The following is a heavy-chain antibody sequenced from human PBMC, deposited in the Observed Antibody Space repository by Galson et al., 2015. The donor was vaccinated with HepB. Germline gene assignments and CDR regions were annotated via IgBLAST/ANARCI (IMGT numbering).Heavy chain of an antibody. CDR1: GYSFTSYW. CDR3: ARLLRGNHYGSGSYIDY. CDR2: IDPSDSYT. J-gene: IGHJ4*02. D-gene: IGHD3-10*01. Sequence: QSGAEVKKPGESLRISCKASGYSFTSYWITWVRQVPGKGLEWMTRIDPSDSYTNYSPSFQGHVTISTDKSITTAYLQWSSLKASDTAMYYCARLLRGNHYGSGSYIDYWGQGTLVTVSS. V-gene: IGHV5-10-1*01.